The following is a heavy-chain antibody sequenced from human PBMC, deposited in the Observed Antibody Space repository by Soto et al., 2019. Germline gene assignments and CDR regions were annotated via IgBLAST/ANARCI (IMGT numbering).Heavy chain of an antibody. Sequence: SLRLSCAASGFTFSSYWMSWVRQAPGKGLEWVANIKQDGSEKYYVDSVKGRFTISRDNAKNSLYLQMNSLRAEDTAVYYCARGAGYDFWSGYYTSDYWGQGTLVTVSS. J-gene: IGHJ4*02. CDR1: GFTFSSYW. D-gene: IGHD3-3*01. V-gene: IGHV3-7*03. CDR3: ARGAGYDFWSGYYTSDY. CDR2: IKQDGSEK.